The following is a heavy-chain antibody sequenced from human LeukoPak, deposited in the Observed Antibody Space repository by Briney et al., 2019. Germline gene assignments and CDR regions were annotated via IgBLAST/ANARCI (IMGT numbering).Heavy chain of an antibody. J-gene: IGHJ4*02. CDR2: LSGSGYNT. CDR1: GFTFSSHA. CDR3: ARFGELLD. Sequence: GGSLRLSCAASGFTFSSHALSWVRQAPGKGLEWVSSLSGSGYNTYYADSVKGRFTISRDNSKNTVYLQMNSLRAEDTAVYYCARFGELLDWGQGTLVTVSS. D-gene: IGHD3-10*01. V-gene: IGHV3-23*01.